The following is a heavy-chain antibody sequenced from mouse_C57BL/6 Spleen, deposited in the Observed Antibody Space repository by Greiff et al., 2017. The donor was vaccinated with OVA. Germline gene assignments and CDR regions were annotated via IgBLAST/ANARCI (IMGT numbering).Heavy chain of an antibody. J-gene: IGHJ4*01. CDR2: ISYDGSN. Sequence: DVKLQESGPGLVKPSQSLSLTCSVTGYSITSGYYWNWIRQFPGNKLEWMGYISYDGSNNYNPSLKNRISITRDTSKNQFFLKLNSVTTEDTATYYCARDYDGWGDWGQGTSVTVSS. CDR3: ARDYDGWGD. CDR1: GYSITSGYY. D-gene: IGHD2-3*01. V-gene: IGHV3-6*01.